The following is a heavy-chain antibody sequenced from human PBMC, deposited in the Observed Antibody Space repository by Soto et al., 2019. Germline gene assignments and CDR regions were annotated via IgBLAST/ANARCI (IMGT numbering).Heavy chain of an antibody. J-gene: IGHJ4*02. CDR1: GGSFSGYY. V-gene: IGHV4-34*01. CDR3: ARGGLGNTVTFEY. D-gene: IGHD5-18*01. CDR2: INHSGST. Sequence: SETLSLTCAVYGGSFSGYYWSWIRQPPEKGLEWIGEINHSGSTNYNPSLKSRVTISVDTSKNQFSLKLSSVTTADTAVYYCARGGLGNTVTFEYWGQGTLVTVSS.